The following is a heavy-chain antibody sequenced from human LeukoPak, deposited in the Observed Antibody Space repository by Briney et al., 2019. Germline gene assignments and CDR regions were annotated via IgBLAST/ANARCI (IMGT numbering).Heavy chain of an antibody. J-gene: IGHJ4*02. CDR3: AKDSRGRDFYDSIGYLN. CDR2: ISWNSGNI. CDR1: GFAFDDYA. V-gene: IGHV3-9*01. Sequence: GRSLRLSCATSGFAFDDYAMHWVRQAPGKGLEWVSGISWNSGNIGYADSVKGRFTISRDNAKNSLYLQMDSLRPEDTALYYCAKDSRGRDFYDSIGYLNWGQGTLVTVSS. D-gene: IGHD3-22*01.